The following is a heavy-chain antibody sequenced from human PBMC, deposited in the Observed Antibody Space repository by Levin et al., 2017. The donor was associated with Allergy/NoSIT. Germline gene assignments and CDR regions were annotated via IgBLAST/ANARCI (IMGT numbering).Heavy chain of an antibody. CDR1: GFTFSSYW. J-gene: IGHJ3*02. D-gene: IGHD2-8*02. CDR2: IKQDGTEK. CDR3: ARNWRSAFDI. Sequence: PGGSLRLSCAASGFTFSSYWMSWVRQAPGKGLEWVANIKQDGTEKFYVDSVKGRFTTSKDNAKNSVDLYMTSLRAEDSAVYYCARNWRSAFDIWGQGTMFTVSS. V-gene: IGHV3-7*01.